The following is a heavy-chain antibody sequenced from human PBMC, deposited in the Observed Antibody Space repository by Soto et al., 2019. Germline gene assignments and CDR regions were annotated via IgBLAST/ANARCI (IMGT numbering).Heavy chain of an antibody. V-gene: IGHV1-18*01. CDR2: ISAYNGNT. CDR1: GYTFTSYG. CDR3: ARIIRAQWLSDY. Sequence: ASVKVSCKASGYTFTSYGISWVRQAPGQGLEWMGWISAYNGNTNYAQKLQGRVTMTTDTSTSTANMELRSLRSDDTAVYYCARIIRAQWLSDYWGQGTLVTVSS. J-gene: IGHJ4*02. D-gene: IGHD6-19*01.